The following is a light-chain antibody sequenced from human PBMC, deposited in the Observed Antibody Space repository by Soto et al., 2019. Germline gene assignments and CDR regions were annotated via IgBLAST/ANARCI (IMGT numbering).Light chain of an antibody. Sequence: EIVLTQSPATLSLSPGERATLSCRASQSVSSYLAWYQQKPGQAPRLLIYDASNRATGIPARFSGSGSGTDFTLTISSLEPEDFAVYYCQQRSNLVTCGPGTKVDIK. CDR2: DAS. J-gene: IGKJ3*01. V-gene: IGKV3-11*01. CDR1: QSVSSY. CDR3: QQRSNLVT.